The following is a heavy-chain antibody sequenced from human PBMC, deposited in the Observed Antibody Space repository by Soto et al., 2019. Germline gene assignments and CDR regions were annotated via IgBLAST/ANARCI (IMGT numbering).Heavy chain of an antibody. CDR3: VREKLAYYDY. CDR2: VYHSGST. J-gene: IGHJ4*02. CDR1: GGSISTGDKS. D-gene: IGHD1-1*01. V-gene: IGHV4-30-2*01. Sequence: PSETLSLTCVVSGGSISTGDKSWGWIRQPPGRGLEWIGYVYHSGSTYYNPSLKRRVSISVDRSKNQFSLKLTSVTAADTDIYFCVREKLAYYDYWGPGTLVTVSS.